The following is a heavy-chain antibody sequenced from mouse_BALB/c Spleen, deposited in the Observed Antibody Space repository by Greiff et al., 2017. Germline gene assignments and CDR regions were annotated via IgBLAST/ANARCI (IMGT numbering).Heavy chain of an antibody. V-gene: IGHV2-2*02. CDR2: IWSGGST. CDR1: GFSLTSYG. D-gene: IGHD2-14*01. J-gene: IGHJ4*01. CDR3: ARRYDGGPWYAMDY. Sequence: QVQLKESGPGLVAPSQSLSITCTVSGFSLTSYGVHWVRQSPGKGLEWLGVIWSGGSTDYNAAFISRLSISKDNSKSQVFFKMNSLQANDTAIYYCARRYDGGPWYAMDYWGQGTSVTVSS.